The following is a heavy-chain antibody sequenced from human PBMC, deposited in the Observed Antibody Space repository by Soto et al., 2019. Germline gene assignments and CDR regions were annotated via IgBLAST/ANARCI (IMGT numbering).Heavy chain of an antibody. CDR1: GGSIGSDGYS. Sequence: SETLSLTCAVSGGSIGSDGYSWSWIRQSPGKGLEWIGHIYHSGSTYYNPSLNRRVTITVDTSKSQLSLNLRSMTAADTAVYFCARTFYFDSRGYYYFFFDHWGQGALVTVSS. D-gene: IGHD3-22*01. CDR3: ARTFYFDSRGYYYFFFDH. V-gene: IGHV4-30-2*06. CDR2: IYHSGST. J-gene: IGHJ4*02.